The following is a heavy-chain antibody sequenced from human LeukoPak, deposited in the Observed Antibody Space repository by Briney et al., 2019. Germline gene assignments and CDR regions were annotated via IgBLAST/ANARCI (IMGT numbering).Heavy chain of an antibody. D-gene: IGHD3-22*01. CDR1: GYTFTSYG. CDR3: ARGYDSSGYYYAAPDAFDI. CDR2: ISAYNGNT. V-gene: IGHV1-18*01. Sequence: ASVKVSCKASGYTFTSYGISWVRQAPGQGLEWMGWISAYNGNTNYAQKLQGRVTMTTDTSTSTAYMELRSLRSDDTAVYYCARGYDSSGYYYAAPDAFDIWGQGTMVTVSS. J-gene: IGHJ3*02.